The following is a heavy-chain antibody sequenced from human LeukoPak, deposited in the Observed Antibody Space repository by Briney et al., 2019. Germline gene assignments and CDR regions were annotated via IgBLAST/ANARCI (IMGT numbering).Heavy chain of an antibody. D-gene: IGHD1-14*01. CDR1: GFTLSSYD. Sequence: GGPLRLSCAASGFTLSSYDMHCVREAPGKALEWVAVTSADRILKYYAESVKSRFTTTRDNSKNTLYMQMNSLRGEDTGGDYCARDPVPASARHLDYWGQGTLVTVSS. J-gene: IGHJ4*02. CDR2: TSADRILK. V-gene: IGHV3-30-3*01. CDR3: ARDPVPASARHLDY.